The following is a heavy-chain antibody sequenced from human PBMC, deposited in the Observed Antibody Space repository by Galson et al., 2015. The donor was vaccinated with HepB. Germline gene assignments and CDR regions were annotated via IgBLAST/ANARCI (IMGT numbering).Heavy chain of an antibody. V-gene: IGHV5-10-1*01. J-gene: IGHJ4*02. Sequence: QSGAEVKKPGESLRISCKGSGYSFTSYWISWVRQMPGKGLEWMGRIDPSDSYTNYSPSFQGHVTISADKSISTAYLQWSSLKASDTAMYYCARGEYTGYSSGWYVRTGSNWGQGTLVTVSS. CDR2: IDPSDSYT. D-gene: IGHD6-19*01. CDR3: ARGEYTGYSSGWYVRTGSN. CDR1: GYSFTSYW.